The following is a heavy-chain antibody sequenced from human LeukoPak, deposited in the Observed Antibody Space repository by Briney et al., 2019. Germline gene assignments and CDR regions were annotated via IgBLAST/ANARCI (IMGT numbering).Heavy chain of an antibody. CDR3: AKKGSGYYFDY. V-gene: IGHV3-23*01. J-gene: IGHJ4*02. Sequence: GGSLRLSCAASKFIFSSYAMSWVRQAPGKGLEWVSAISGGGTTFYADSVKGRFTISRDNSKNTLYLQMNSLRAEDTAVYYCAKKGSGYYFDYWGQGALVTVSS. CDR1: KFIFSSYA. D-gene: IGHD5-12*01. CDR2: ISGGGTT.